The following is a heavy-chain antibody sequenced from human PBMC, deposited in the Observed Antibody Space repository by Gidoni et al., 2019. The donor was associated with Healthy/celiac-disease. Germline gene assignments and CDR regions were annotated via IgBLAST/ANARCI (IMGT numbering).Heavy chain of an antibody. D-gene: IGHD1-26*01. J-gene: IGHJ3*02. CDR3: ARDLYSGSYVMDI. Sequence: QVQLVESGGGVVQPGRSLRLSCAASGLTFSSYGMHWVRQAPGKGLEWVAVRWYDGSNKYYADSVKGRFTISRDNSKNTLYLQMNSLRAEDTAVYYCARDLYSGSYVMDIWGQGTMVTVSS. V-gene: IGHV3-33*01. CDR2: RWYDGSNK. CDR1: GLTFSSYG.